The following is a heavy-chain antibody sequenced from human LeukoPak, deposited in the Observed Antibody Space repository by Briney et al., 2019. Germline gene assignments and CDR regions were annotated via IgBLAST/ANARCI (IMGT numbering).Heavy chain of an antibody. V-gene: IGHV3-21*01. D-gene: IGHD6-19*01. CDR1: GFTFSSYS. J-gene: IGHJ4*02. Sequence: GGSLRLSCAASGFTFSSYSMIWVRQAPGKGLEWVSSISSSSYIYYADSVKGRFTISRDNAKNSLYLQMNSLRGEDTAVYYCARNDVAVAGTTWGQGTLVTVSS. CDR2: ISSSSYI. CDR3: ARNDVAVAGTT.